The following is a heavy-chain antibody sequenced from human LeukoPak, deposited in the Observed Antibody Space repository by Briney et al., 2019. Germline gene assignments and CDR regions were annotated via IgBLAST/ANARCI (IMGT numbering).Heavy chain of an antibody. D-gene: IGHD6-13*01. J-gene: IGHJ4*02. Sequence: SETLSLTCAVYGGSFSGYYWSWIRQPPGKGLEWIGEINHSGSTNYNPSLKSRVTISVDTSKNQFSLKLSSVTAADTAVYYCARYSLMYSSSWGAFDYWGQGTLVTVSS. CDR1: GGSFSGYY. V-gene: IGHV4-34*01. CDR3: ARYSLMYSSSWGAFDY. CDR2: INHSGST.